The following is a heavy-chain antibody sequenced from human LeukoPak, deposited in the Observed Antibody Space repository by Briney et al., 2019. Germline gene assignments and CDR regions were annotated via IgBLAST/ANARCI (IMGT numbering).Heavy chain of an antibody. CDR1: GGSISSSSYY. CDR2: IYYSGST. J-gene: IGHJ4*02. D-gene: IGHD1-26*01. Sequence: PSETLSLTCTVSGGSISSSSYYWGWIRQPPGKGLEWIGSIYYSGSTYYNPSLKSRVTISVDTSKNQFSLKLSSVTAADTAVYYCARIAGASDYWGQGTLVTVSS. CDR3: ARIAGASDY. V-gene: IGHV4-39*01.